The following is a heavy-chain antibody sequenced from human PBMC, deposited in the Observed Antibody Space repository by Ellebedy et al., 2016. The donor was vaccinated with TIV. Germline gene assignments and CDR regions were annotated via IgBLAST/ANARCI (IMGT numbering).Heavy chain of an antibody. Sequence: SETLSLXXNVSGGSISGSSTSYYWGWIRQPPGKGLEWIGSIYDSGMTHYNPSLKSRVTISVDTSKNQFSLKLSSVTAADTAVYYCARYRSGIVVVPAHYGMDVWGQGTTVTVSS. V-gene: IGHV4-39*01. D-gene: IGHD2-2*01. J-gene: IGHJ6*02. CDR3: ARYRSGIVVVPAHYGMDV. CDR1: GGSISGSSTSYY. CDR2: IYDSGMT.